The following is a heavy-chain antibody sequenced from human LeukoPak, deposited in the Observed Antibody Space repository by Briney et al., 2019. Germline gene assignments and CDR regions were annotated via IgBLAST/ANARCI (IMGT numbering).Heavy chain of an antibody. CDR3: AKTVTANYYYYMDV. CDR1: GFTFSSYG. Sequence: GGSLRLSCAASGFTFSSYGMHWVRQAPGKGLEWVAFIRYDGSNKYYADSVKGRFTISRDNSKNTLYLQMNSLRAEDTAVYYCAKTVTANYYYYMDVWGKGTTVTISS. V-gene: IGHV3-30*02. J-gene: IGHJ6*03. D-gene: IGHD2-21*02. CDR2: IRYDGSNK.